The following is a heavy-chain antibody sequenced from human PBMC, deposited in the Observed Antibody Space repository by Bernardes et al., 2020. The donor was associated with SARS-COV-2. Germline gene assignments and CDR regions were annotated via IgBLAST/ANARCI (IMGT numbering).Heavy chain of an antibody. CDR1: GFIFSSYG. V-gene: IGHV3-33*01. CDR2: IWFDGTNK. D-gene: IGHD2-15*01. Sequence: SLRLSCAASGFIFSSYGMHWVRQAPGKGLDWVAVIWFDGTNKYYADSVKGRFTISRDNSKNTLYLQMNSLRAEDTAVYYCARGSGGGGAIPVDVWGQGTTVTVSS. J-gene: IGHJ6*02. CDR3: ARGSGGGGAIPVDV.